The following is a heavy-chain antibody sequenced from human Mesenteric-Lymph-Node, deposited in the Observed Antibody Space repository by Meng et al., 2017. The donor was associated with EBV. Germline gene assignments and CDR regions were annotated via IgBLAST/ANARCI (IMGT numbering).Heavy chain of an antibody. CDR3: ATTNYYGSGSYFG. V-gene: IGHV4-4*02. J-gene: IGHJ4*02. D-gene: IGHD3-10*01. Sequence: QVHLQASGPGLVKPSGTLSLPCVVSGASHDNNHGWSWVRQTPGKGLEWIGEVYPSGSTNNNPSLKSRTTISLDKSRNQFSLKMRSVTAADTAVYYCATTNYYGSGSYFGWGQGTLVTVSS. CDR2: VYPSGST. CDR1: GASHDNNHG.